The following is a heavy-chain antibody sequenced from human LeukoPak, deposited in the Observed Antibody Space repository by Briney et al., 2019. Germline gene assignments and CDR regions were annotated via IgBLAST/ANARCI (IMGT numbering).Heavy chain of an antibody. CDR2: IIPIFGTA. V-gene: IGHV1-69*01. D-gene: IGHD6-13*01. CDR1: GGTFSSYA. CDR3: ARSIAAGDFDY. J-gene: IGHJ4*02. Sequence: SVKVSCKASGGTFSSYAISWVRQAPGQGLEWMGGIIPIFGTANYAQKFQGRVTITADESTSTAYMKLSSLRSEDTAVYYCARSIAAGDFDYWGQGTLVTVSS.